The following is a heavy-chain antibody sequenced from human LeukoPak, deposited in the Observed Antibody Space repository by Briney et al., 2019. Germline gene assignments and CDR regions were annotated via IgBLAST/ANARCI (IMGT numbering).Heavy chain of an antibody. CDR1: GLHFSNYA. D-gene: IGHD3-9*01. CDR3: AKWGDYDILTGYYDSDY. CDR2: IGGRDGGP. Sequence: GGALRLPCAASGLHFSNYAMSWVGPAPGTGLEWVSPIGGRDGGPYYADSVKGRFTVSRDDPKDMLYVQMNTLRVEDTAVYYCAKWGDYDILTGYYDSDYWGHGTLVTASS. V-gene: IGHV3-23*01. J-gene: IGHJ4*01.